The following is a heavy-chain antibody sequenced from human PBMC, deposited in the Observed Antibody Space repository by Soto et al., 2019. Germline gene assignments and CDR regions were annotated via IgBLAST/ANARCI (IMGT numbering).Heavy chain of an antibody. V-gene: IGHV1-24*01. CDR2: FDPEDGET. Sequence: ASVKVSCKVSGYTLTELSMHWVRQAPGKGLEWMGGFDPEDGETIYAQKFQGRVTMTEDTSTDTAYMELSSLRSEDTAVYYCATCEGVGATHYYYGMDVWGQGTTVTVSS. D-gene: IGHD1-26*01. CDR1: GYTLTELS. CDR3: ATCEGVGATHYYYGMDV. J-gene: IGHJ6*02.